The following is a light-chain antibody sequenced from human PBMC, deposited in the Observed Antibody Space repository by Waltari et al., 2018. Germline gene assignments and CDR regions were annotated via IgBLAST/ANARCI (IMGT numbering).Light chain of an antibody. CDR3: AAWDDSLNGWV. CDR2: SNS. V-gene: IGLV1-44*01. CDR1: SSNIRSNT. Sequence: QSVLTQPPSMSGTPGQRVSISCSGSSSNIRSNTVNWYQQLPGAAPKLLIYSNSQRPSGLPDRFSGSKSDTSASLAISGLQSEDEADYHCAAWDDSLNGWVFGGGTKLTVL. J-gene: IGLJ3*02.